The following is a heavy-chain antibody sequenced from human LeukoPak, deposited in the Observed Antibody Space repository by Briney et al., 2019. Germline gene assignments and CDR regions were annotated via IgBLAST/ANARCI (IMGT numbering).Heavy chain of an antibody. Sequence: QPGGSLRLSCAAPGFTFSSYAMHWVRQAPGKGLEWVAGISHDGSNKYYADFVKGRFTISRDNSKNTLDLQMNSLRAEDTAVYYCARDLGYSYGTPYFYYGMDVWGKGTTVTVSS. CDR1: GFTFSSYA. CDR3: ARDLGYSYGTPYFYYGMDV. J-gene: IGHJ6*04. CDR2: ISHDGSNK. V-gene: IGHV3-30*04. D-gene: IGHD5-18*01.